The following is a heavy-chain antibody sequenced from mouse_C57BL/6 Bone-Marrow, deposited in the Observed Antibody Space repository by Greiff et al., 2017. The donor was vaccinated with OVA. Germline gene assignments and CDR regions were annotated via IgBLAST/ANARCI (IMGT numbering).Heavy chain of an antibody. D-gene: IGHD4-1*01. CDR1: GYSITSDY. CDR3: ARYSRIAGTEGYFDV. J-gene: IGHJ1*03. Sequence: EVHLVESGPGLAKPSQTLSLTCSVTGYSITSDYWNWIRKFPGNKLEYMGYISYSGSTYYNPSLKSRISITRDTSKNQYYLQLNSVTTEDTATYYCARYSRIAGTEGYFDVWGTGTTVTVSS. V-gene: IGHV3-8*01. CDR2: ISYSGST.